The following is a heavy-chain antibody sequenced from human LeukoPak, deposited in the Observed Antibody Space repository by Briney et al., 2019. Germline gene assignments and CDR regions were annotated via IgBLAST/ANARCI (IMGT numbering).Heavy chain of an antibody. D-gene: IGHD5-12*01. CDR2: IYYSGST. V-gene: IGHV4-59*01. Sequence: PSETLSLTCTVSGGSISSYYWSWIRQPPGKGLEWIGYIYYSGSTNYNPSPKSRVTISVDTSKNQFSLKLSSVTAADTAVYYCARDSGYSGYDPWGQGTLVTVSS. J-gene: IGHJ5*02. CDR3: ARDSGYSGYDP. CDR1: GGSISSYY.